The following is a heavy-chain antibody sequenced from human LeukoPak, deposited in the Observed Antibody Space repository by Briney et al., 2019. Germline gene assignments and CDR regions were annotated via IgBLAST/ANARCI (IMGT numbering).Heavy chain of an antibody. Sequence: GGSLRLSCAASGFTFSSYSMNWVRQAPGKGLEWVSSISSSSSYIYYADSVKGRFTISRDNAKNSLYLQMNSLRAEDTAVYYCATAVGNYVPYYFDYWRQGTLVTVSS. D-gene: IGHD1-7*01. CDR3: ATAVGNYVPYYFDY. J-gene: IGHJ4*02. V-gene: IGHV3-21*01. CDR1: GFTFSSYS. CDR2: ISSSSSYI.